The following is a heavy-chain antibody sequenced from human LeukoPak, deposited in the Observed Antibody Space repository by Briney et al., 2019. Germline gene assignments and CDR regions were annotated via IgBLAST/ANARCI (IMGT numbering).Heavy chain of an antibody. Sequence: KSGGSLRLSCAASGFTFSSYAMSWVRQAPGKGLEWVGRVKSKINGETTDYAAPVKGRFTISRDDSRDTMYLQMNSLETEDTALYYCTADVAEYDPYPLDQWGQGTLVTVSS. CDR3: TADVAEYDPYPLDQ. CDR1: GFTFSSYA. J-gene: IGHJ4*02. V-gene: IGHV3-15*01. CDR2: VKSKINGETT. D-gene: IGHD6-6*01.